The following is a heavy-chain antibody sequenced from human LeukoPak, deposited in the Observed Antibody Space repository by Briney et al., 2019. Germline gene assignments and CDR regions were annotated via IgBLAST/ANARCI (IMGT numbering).Heavy chain of an antibody. Sequence: GASVKVSCKASGYTFTSYGISWVRQAPGQGLEWMGGIIPIFGIASYPQKFQGRVTITAVESTNTAYMELSSLRSEDTAVYYCARGGYTYGYWSLRYFDYWGQGTLVTVSS. V-gene: IGHV1-69*13. J-gene: IGHJ4*02. D-gene: IGHD5-18*01. CDR1: GYTFTSYG. CDR3: ARGGYTYGYWSLRYFDY. CDR2: IIPIFGIA.